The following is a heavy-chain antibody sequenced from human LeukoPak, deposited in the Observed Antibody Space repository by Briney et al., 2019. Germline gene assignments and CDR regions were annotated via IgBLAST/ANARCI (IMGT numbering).Heavy chain of an antibody. D-gene: IGHD2-15*01. CDR3: ARLRRYCSGGSCYRFDP. J-gene: IGHJ5*02. V-gene: IGHV5-51*01. CDR2: IYPGDSDT. CDR1: GYSFTSYW. Sequence: GESLKISCKGSGYSFTSYWIGWVRQMPGKGLEWMGIIYPGDSDTRYSPSFQGQVTISADKSISTAYLQWSSLKASDTAMYYCARLRRYCSGGSCYRFDPWGQGTLVTVSS.